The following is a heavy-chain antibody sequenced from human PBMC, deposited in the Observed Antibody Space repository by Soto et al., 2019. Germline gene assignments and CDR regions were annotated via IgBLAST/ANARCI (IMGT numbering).Heavy chain of an antibody. CDR3: ASQTRTYYDFWSGPYYYYYYMDV. CDR1: GYTLTSYD. Sequence: ASVKVSCKASGYTLTSYDINWVRQATGQGLEWMGWMNPNSGNTGYAQKFQGRVTMTRNTSISTAYMELSSLRSEDTAVYYCASQTRTYYDFWSGPYYYYYYMDVWGKGTTVTVSS. J-gene: IGHJ6*03. D-gene: IGHD3-3*01. V-gene: IGHV1-8*01. CDR2: MNPNSGNT.